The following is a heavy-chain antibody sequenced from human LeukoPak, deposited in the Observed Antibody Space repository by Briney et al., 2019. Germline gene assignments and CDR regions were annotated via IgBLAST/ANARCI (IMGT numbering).Heavy chain of an antibody. CDR3: ARLGGYQTFDY. V-gene: IGHV3-48*03. D-gene: IGHD5-12*01. J-gene: IGHJ4*02. CDR2: ISSSGSTI. Sequence: GGSLRLSCAASGFTFSSYEMNWVRQAPGKGLEWVSYISSSGSTIYYADSVKGRFTISSDNAKNSLYLQMNSLRAEDTAVYYCARLGGYQTFDYWGQGTLVTVSS. CDR1: GFTFSSYE.